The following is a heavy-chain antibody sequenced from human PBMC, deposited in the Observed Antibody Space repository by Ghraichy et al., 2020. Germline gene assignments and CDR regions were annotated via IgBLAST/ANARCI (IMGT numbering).Heavy chain of an antibody. CDR1: GFTFSSYG. CDR2: IWYDGSNK. D-gene: IGHD5-24*01. CDR3: ARDLRDGYMGNWFDP. J-gene: IGHJ5*02. Sequence: GGSLRLSCAASGFTFSSYGMHWVRQAPGKGLEWVAVIWYDGSNKYYADSVKGRFTISRDNSKNTLYLQMNSLRAEDTAVYYCARDLRDGYMGNWFDPWGQGTLVTVSS. V-gene: IGHV3-33*01.